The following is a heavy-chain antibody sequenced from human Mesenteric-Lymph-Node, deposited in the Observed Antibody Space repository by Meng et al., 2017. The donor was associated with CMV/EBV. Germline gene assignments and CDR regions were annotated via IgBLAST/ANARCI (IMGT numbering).Heavy chain of an antibody. Sequence: GESLKISCAASGFIFSSKNMNWVRQAPGKGLERVSSISSSSSYIYYADSVKGRFTISRDNAKNSLYLQMNSLRAEDTAVYYCASGGNSGYYYFDYWGQGTLVTVSS. CDR2: ISSSSSYI. J-gene: IGHJ4*02. V-gene: IGHV3-21*01. D-gene: IGHD3-3*01. CDR3: ASGGNSGYYYFDY. CDR1: GFIFSSKN.